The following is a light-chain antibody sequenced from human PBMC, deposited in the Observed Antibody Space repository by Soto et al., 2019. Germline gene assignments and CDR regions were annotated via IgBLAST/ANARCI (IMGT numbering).Light chain of an antibody. V-gene: IGKV1-39*01. Sequence: DIQMTQSPSSLSTSVGDRVTITCRASQSISTYLNWFQQKPGTAPKLLLYAASSLKSGVPSRFSGSGSGTDFTLTISSLQPEDFATYYCHQSYSFPYTFGQGTKLEIK. CDR1: QSISTY. J-gene: IGKJ2*01. CDR3: HQSYSFPYT. CDR2: AAS.